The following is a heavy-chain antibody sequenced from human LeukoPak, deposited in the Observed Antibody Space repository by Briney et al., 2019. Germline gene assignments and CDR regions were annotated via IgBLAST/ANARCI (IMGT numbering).Heavy chain of an antibody. CDR3: ARRTIFGVAPEVAFDI. J-gene: IGHJ3*02. CDR2: MNPVLDIG. CDR1: GGTFSNYV. Sequence: GASVKVSCKASGGTFSNYVINWVRQAPGQGLEWMGRMNPVLDIGNYAQKFQGRVTITTDESTSTAYMELSSLRSEDTAVYYCARRTIFGVAPEVAFDIWGQGTMVTVSS. V-gene: IGHV1-69*04. D-gene: IGHD3-3*01.